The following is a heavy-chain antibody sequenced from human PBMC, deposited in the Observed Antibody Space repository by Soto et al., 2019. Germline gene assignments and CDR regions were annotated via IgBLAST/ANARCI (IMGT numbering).Heavy chain of an antibody. J-gene: IGHJ3*02. V-gene: IGHV3-30*18. CDR2: ISYDGSNK. CDR3: AQDRAMIVVVSAFAI. D-gene: IGHD3-22*01. Sequence: QVQLVESGGGVVQPGRSLRLSCAASGFTFSSYGIHWVRQAPGKGLEWVAVISYDGSNKYYADSVKGRFTISRENSKKTLYLQMNSLRAADTAVYYCAQDRAMIVVVSAFAIWGQGTMVTVSS. CDR1: GFTFSSYG.